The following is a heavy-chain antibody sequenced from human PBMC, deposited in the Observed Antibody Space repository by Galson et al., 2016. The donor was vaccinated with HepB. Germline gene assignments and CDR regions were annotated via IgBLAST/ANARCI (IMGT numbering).Heavy chain of an antibody. V-gene: IGHV3-30*03. Sequence: SLRLSCAAPGFTFSSYGMHWVRQAPGKGLEWVAAISYDGSNEYYADSVKGRFTISRDNSKNTLYLQMNNLRVEDTALYYCAREEPCYDSSAYCDYWGQGALVTVSS. D-gene: IGHD3-22*01. CDR2: ISYDGSNE. J-gene: IGHJ4*02. CDR1: GFTFSSYG. CDR3: AREEPCYDSSAYCDY.